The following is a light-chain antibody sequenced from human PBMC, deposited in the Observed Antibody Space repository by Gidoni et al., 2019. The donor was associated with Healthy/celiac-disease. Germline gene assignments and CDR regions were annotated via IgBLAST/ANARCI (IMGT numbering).Light chain of an antibody. V-gene: IGKV1-39*01. CDR2: AAS. CDR3: HQSNSTPPGT. J-gene: IGKJ1*01. CDR1: QSISSY. Sequence: DIQTTQSPSSLSASVGDRVTITCRASQSISSYLTSYHQKPGKAPQLLIYAASSFLSGVPSRLCGSGAVTDFSLTISSLQPEDFATYYCHQSNSTPPGTFGQGTKVEIK.